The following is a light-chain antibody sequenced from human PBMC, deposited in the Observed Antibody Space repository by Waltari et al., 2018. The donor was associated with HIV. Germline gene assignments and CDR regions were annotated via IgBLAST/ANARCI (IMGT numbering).Light chain of an antibody. CDR1: SSNIGSNT. V-gene: IGLV1-44*01. Sequence: QYVLTQPHSASGTPGQRVTISCSGSSSNIGSNTVNRYQQLPGTAPKLLIYNINERPAAFPIRVSCSKSGTSTSVTISGRQVEDEADYYCAAWDDSQNGVIFGGGTKLTVL. J-gene: IGLJ2*01. CDR3: AAWDDSQNGVI. CDR2: NIN.